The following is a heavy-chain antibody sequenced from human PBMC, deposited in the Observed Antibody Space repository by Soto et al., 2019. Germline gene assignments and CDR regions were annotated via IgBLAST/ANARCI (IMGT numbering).Heavy chain of an antibody. CDR3: ARSVRYPYEPDY. Sequence: GGSLRLSCAASGFTFSSYAMHWVRQAPGKGLEWVAVISYDGSNKYYADSVKGRFTISRDNSKNTLYLQMNSLRAEDTAVYYCARSVRYPYEPDYWSQGTLVTVSS. J-gene: IGHJ4*02. V-gene: IGHV3-30-3*01. CDR1: GFTFSSYA. CDR2: ISYDGSNK. D-gene: IGHD3-9*01.